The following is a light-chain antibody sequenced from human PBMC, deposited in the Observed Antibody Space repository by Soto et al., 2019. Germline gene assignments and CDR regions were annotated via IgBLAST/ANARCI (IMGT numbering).Light chain of an antibody. J-gene: IGKJ5*01. CDR3: QQFNSYPIT. CDR1: QGISSA. CDR2: DAS. V-gene: IGKV1-13*02. Sequence: AIQLTQSPSSLSASIGDRVTITCRASQGISSALAWYQQRPGKAPKLLIYDASTLESGVPSRFSGSGSGTDFTLTISSLQPEDFATYYCQQFNSYPITFGQGTRLDIK.